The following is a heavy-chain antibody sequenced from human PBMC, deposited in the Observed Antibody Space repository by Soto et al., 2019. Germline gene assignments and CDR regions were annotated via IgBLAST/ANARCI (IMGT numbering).Heavy chain of an antibody. D-gene: IGHD3-9*01. V-gene: IGHV4-34*01. Sequence: LSETLSLTCAVYGGSFSGYYWSWIRQPPGKGLEWIGEINHSGSTNYNPSLKSRVTISVDTSKNQFSLKLSSVTAADTAVYYCQGYYDILTGSPRWFDPWGQGTLVTVSS. J-gene: IGHJ5*02. CDR2: INHSGST. CDR1: GGSFSGYY. CDR3: QGYYDILTGSPRWFDP.